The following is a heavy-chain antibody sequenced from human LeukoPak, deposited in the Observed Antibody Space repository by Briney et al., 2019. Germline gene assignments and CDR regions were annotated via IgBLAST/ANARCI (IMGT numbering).Heavy chain of an antibody. CDR1: GFTFSSYA. D-gene: IGHD3-22*01. J-gene: IGHJ4*02. V-gene: IGHV3-23*01. CDR3: AKLGWYYYDSSGYYPY. Sequence: PGGSLRLSCAASGFTFSSYAMSGVRQAPGRGLEWVSAIRCSGGRTYYADSVKGRFTISRDNSKNTLYLQMNSLRAEDTAVYYCAKLGWYYYDSSGYYPYWGQGTLVTVSS. CDR2: IRCSGGRT.